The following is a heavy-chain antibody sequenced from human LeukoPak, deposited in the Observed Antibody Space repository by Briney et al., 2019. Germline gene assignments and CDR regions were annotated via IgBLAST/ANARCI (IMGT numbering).Heavy chain of an antibody. J-gene: IGHJ4*02. V-gene: IGHV1-8*01. D-gene: IGHD1-26*01. Sequence: GASVKVSCKASGYTFTSYDINWVRQATGQGLEWMGWMNPNSGNTGYAQKFQGRVTMTRNTSISTAYMELSSLRSEDTAVYYCARVRNKWELQSYYFVYWGQGTLVTVSS. CDR3: ARVRNKWELQSYYFVY. CDR2: MNPNSGNT. CDR1: GYTFTSYD.